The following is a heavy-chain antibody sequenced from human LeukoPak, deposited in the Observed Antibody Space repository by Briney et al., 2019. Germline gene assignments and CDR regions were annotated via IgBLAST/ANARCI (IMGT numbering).Heavy chain of an antibody. CDR1: GLTVSSTY. D-gene: IGHD3-3*01. CDR3: ARDLLEWYFDY. J-gene: IGHJ4*02. CDR2: IYSGGST. Sequence: PGGSLRLSCAASGLTVSSTYMSWVRQTPGKGLEWVSVIYSGGSTYYADSVKGRLTISRDNSKNTLYLQMNSLRAEDTAVYYCARDLLEWYFDYWGQGTLVTVSS. V-gene: IGHV3-66*01.